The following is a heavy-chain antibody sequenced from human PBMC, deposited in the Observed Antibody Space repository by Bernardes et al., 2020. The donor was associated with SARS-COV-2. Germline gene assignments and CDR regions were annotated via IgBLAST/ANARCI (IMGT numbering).Heavy chain of an antibody. Sequence: GESLKIPCKGSGYSLSSYWIGWVRQMPGKGLEWMGNIHSGYSDTRYSPSSQGQVTIPVDKSISTAYLQWSSLKASDTAMYYCARRAFAIYQYGMDVWGQGTTVTVSS. V-gene: IGHV5-51*01. D-gene: IGHD2-2*01. CDR3: ARRAFAIYQYGMDV. CDR1: GYSLSSYW. CDR2: IHSGYSDT. J-gene: IGHJ6*02.